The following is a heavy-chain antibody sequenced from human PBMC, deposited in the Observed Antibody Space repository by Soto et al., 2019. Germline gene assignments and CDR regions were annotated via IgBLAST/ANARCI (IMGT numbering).Heavy chain of an antibody. Sequence: GGLLRLCWAAAGFTFGNYGMRWVRQAPSKGLEWVAVIWYDGSNKYYADSVKGRFTISRDNSKNTLYLQMNSLRAEDTAVYYCARSDSYGSGSYYTDYYYYYGMDVWGQGTTVTVSS. CDR1: GFTFGNYG. CDR2: IWYDGSNK. V-gene: IGHV3-33*01. CDR3: ARSDSYGSGSYYTDYYYYYGMDV. J-gene: IGHJ6*02. D-gene: IGHD3-10*01.